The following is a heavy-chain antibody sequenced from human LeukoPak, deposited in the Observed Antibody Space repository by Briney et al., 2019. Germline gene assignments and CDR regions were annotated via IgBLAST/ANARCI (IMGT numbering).Heavy chain of an antibody. J-gene: IGHJ4*02. CDR3: ARLGYGDYGAY. D-gene: IGHD4-17*01. CDR2: IYYSGST. CDR1: GGSISSYY. V-gene: IGHV4-59*05. Sequence: SETLSLTCTVSGGSISSYYWSWIRQPPGKGLEWIGSIYYSGSTYYNPSLKGRVTISVDTSKNQFSLKLSSVTAADTAVYYCARLGYGDYGAYWGQGTLVTVSS.